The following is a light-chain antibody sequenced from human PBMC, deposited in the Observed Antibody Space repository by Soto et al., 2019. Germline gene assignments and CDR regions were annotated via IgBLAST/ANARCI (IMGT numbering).Light chain of an antibody. J-gene: IGKJ1*01. CDR3: QQYYKWPPWT. V-gene: IGKV3-15*01. Sequence: EIVMTQSPATLSVSPGERAILSCRASQSVNSNLAWYQQKPGQAPRLLMYGASTRATGIPARFSGSGSGTEFTLTISSLQSEDFAFYYCQQYYKWPPWTFGQGTKVEIK. CDR1: QSVNSN. CDR2: GAS.